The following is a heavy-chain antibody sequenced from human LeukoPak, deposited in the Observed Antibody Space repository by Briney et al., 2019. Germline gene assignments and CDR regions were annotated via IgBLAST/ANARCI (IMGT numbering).Heavy chain of an antibody. CDR3: ARGDSSGWYYFFDY. J-gene: IGHJ4*02. Sequence: SETLSLTCTVSGGSISSYYWSWIRQPPGKGLEWIGYVSYSGSTNDNPSLRSRLTISVDTSKKQFSLKLSSVTAADTAVYYCARGDSSGWYYFFDYGGQGTLVTVSS. D-gene: IGHD6-19*01. CDR2: VSYSGST. CDR1: GGSISSYY. V-gene: IGHV4-59*01.